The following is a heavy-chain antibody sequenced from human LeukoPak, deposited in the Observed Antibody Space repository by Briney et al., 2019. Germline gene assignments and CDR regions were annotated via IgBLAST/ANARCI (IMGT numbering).Heavy chain of an antibody. D-gene: IGHD5-18*01. CDR1: GFTFSSYA. CDR3: ARDRSPRAEGIQLSLDY. V-gene: IGHV3-30*04. CDR2: ISYDGSNK. Sequence: PGRSLRLSCAASGFTFSSYAMHWVRQAPGKGLEWVAVISYDGSNKYYADSVKGRFTISRDNSKNTLYLQMNSLRAEDTAMYYCARDRSPRAEGIQLSLDYWGQGTLVTVSS. J-gene: IGHJ4*02.